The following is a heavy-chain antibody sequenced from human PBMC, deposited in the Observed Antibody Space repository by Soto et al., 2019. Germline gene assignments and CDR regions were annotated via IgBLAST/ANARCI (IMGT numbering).Heavy chain of an antibody. CDR3: ATYYYGSGSYYDPMLYHFDD. Sequence: GASVKVSCKASGGTFSSYAISWVRQAPGQGLEWMGGIIPIFGTANYAQKFQGRVTITADESTSTAYMELSSLRSEDTAVYYCATYYYGSGSYYDPMLYHFDDWGQGTLVTVSS. V-gene: IGHV1-69*13. D-gene: IGHD3-10*01. CDR2: IIPIFGTA. CDR1: GGTFSSYA. J-gene: IGHJ4*02.